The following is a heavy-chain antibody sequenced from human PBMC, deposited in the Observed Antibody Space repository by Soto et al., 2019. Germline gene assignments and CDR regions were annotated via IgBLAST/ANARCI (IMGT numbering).Heavy chain of an antibody. D-gene: IGHD5-18*01. CDR2: IYYSGST. V-gene: IGHV4-31*03. Sequence: SETLSLTCTVSGGSISSGGYYWSWTRQHPGKGLEWIGYIYYSGSTYYNPSLKSRVTISVDTSKNQFSLKLSSVTAADTAVYYCAREVEDTAMVDYWGQGTLVTVSS. CDR1: GGSISSGGYY. J-gene: IGHJ4*02. CDR3: AREVEDTAMVDY.